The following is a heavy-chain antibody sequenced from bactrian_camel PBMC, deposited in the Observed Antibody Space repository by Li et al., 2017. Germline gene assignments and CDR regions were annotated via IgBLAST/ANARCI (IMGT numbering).Heavy chain of an antibody. V-gene: IGHV3S5*01. CDR3: AARNFLPCAHYEYNY. J-gene: IGHJ4*01. CDR2: IDSDGSEEEM. D-gene: IGHD7*01. Sequence: VQLVESGGDLVQPGGSLTLSCAASDFSTDYITWVRQAPGKGMEWIASIDSDGSEEEMYYADAMEGRFTISLAKNTLFLQMDSLKPEDSAMYYCAARNFLPCAHYEYNYWGQGTQVTVS. CDR1: DFSTDY.